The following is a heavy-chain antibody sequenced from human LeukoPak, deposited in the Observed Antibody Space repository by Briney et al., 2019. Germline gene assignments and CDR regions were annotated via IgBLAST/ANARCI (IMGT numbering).Heavy chain of an antibody. D-gene: IGHD6-13*01. CDR1: GFTFSSNG. CDR3: AKDRSSSWCIDY. Sequence: GGSLRLSCAASGFTFSSNGMHWVRQAPGKGLEWVAVISYDGSDIHYADSVKGRFTISRDNSKNTLFLQTNSLRAEDTAVYYCAKDRSSSWCIDYWGQGTLVTVSS. CDR2: ISYDGSDI. J-gene: IGHJ4*02. V-gene: IGHV3-30*18.